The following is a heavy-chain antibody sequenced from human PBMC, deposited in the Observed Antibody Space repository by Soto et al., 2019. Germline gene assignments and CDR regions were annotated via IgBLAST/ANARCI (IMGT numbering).Heavy chain of an antibody. D-gene: IGHD6-13*01. Sequence: PSETLSLTCAVSGGSISSGGYSWSWIRQPPGTGLEWIGYIYHSGSNYYNPSLKSRLSISVDRSKKEFSLRLTSVTAADTATYYWASGIRGISASGAVAWLDPWGQGTQVTVSS. CDR3: ASGIRGISASGAVAWLDP. CDR1: GGSISSGGYS. CDR2: IYHSGSN. V-gene: IGHV4-30-2*01. J-gene: IGHJ5*02.